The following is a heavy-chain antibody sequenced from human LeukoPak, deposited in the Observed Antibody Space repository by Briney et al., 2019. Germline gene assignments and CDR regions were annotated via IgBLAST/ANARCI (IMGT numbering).Heavy chain of an antibody. D-gene: IGHD2-2*01. CDR3: ARFEAGDIVVPVRQPRPPPPRYFDY. CDR1: GGSISSSSYY. CDR2: FLHAGST. Sequence: SETLSLTCTVSGGSISSSSYYWGWIRQPPGKGLEWIGSFLHAGSTYNNPSLTSRVTISVDTSKNQFSLKLNSVTAADTAVYFCARFEAGDIVVPVRQPRPPPPRYFDYWGQGILVTVSS. V-gene: IGHV4-39*07. J-gene: IGHJ4*02.